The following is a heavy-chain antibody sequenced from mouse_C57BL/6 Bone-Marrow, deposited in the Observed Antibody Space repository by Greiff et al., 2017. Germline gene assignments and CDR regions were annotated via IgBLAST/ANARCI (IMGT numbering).Heavy chain of an antibody. Sequence: EVKLLEPEAGLVQPGSSMKLSCTASGFTFSDYYMAWVRQVPEKGLEWVANINYDGSSTYYLDTLKSRFTITRDNAKNIPYLQMSSLKSEDTATYYCAKVCYYGSHYFDYWGQGTTLTVSS. CDR2: INYDGSST. J-gene: IGHJ2*01. CDR3: AKVCYYGSHYFDY. D-gene: IGHD2-1*01. CDR1: GFTFSDYY. V-gene: IGHV5-16*01.